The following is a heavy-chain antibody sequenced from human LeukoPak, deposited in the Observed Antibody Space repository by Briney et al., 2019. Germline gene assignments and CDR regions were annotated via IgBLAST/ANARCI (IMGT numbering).Heavy chain of an antibody. D-gene: IGHD2-2*01. V-gene: IGHV1-24*01. Sequence: ASVKVSCKVSGYMFSELSMHWVRQAPGKGLEWMGSFDPVDGETIYAQKFQGRVTMTEDTSTDTAYMELSSLSSEDTAVYYCATEKNCSSTDCSAGMDVWGQGTTVTVSS. J-gene: IGHJ6*02. CDR2: FDPVDGET. CDR1: GYMFSELS. CDR3: ATEKNCSSTDCSAGMDV.